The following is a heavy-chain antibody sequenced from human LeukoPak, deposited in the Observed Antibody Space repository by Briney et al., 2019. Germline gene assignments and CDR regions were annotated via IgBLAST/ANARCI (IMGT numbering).Heavy chain of an antibody. V-gene: IGHV4-39*01. D-gene: IGHD3-10*01. CDR1: GGSISSRSYY. J-gene: IGHJ1*01. CDR3: ARQRFGDLYAEYFQH. CDR2: IYYSEST. Sequence: SETLSLTCTVSGGSISSRSYYWGWIRRPPGKGLEWIGSIYYSESTYHNPSLRSRVTISVDTSKNQFSLKLSSVTAADTAVYYCARQRFGDLYAEYFQHWGQGTLVTVSS.